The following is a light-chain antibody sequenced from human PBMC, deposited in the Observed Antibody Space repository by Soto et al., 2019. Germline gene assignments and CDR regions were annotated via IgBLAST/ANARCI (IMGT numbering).Light chain of an antibody. J-gene: IGKJ5*01. CDR1: ESISRH. CDR3: HQSYNTLSIS. CDR2: AAS. Sequence: DIQMTQSPSSLSASVGDRVTITCRARESISRHLNLYQQKPRKAPNLLIYAASSLQNGVPSRFSGSSSGTDVTITISSPQPADFATYYWHQSYNTLSISFGQGTQLEIK. V-gene: IGKV1-39*01.